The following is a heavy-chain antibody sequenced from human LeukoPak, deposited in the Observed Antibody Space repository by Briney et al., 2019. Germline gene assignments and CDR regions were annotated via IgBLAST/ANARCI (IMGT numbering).Heavy chain of an antibody. V-gene: IGHV1-18*01. Sequence: GASVKVSCKASGYTFTSYGISWVRQAPGQGLEWMGWISAYNGNTNYAQKLQGRVTMTTDTSTSTAYMELRSLRSDDTAVYYCARAHSGSYYYYYYYYMDVWGKGTTVTVSS. D-gene: IGHD1-26*01. J-gene: IGHJ6*03. CDR2: ISAYNGNT. CDR1: GYTFTSYG. CDR3: ARAHSGSYYYYYYYYMDV.